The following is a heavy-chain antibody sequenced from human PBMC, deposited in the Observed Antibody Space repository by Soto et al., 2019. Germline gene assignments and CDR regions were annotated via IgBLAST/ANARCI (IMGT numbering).Heavy chain of an antibody. Sequence: QVPLVESGGGVVQPGRSLRLSCAASGFTLSSYGMHWVRQAPGKGLEWVAVIWSDGRNKYYADSVKGRFTISRDNSKSTLYLQMNSLRAEDTAVYYCARYYYDSSGYYPLWGQGTLVTVSS. CDR2: IWSDGRNK. V-gene: IGHV3-33*01. J-gene: IGHJ4*02. CDR1: GFTLSSYG. D-gene: IGHD3-22*01. CDR3: ARYYYDSSGYYPL.